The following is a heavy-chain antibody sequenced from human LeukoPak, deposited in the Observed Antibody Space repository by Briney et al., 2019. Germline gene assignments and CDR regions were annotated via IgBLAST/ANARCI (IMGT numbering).Heavy chain of an antibody. CDR1: GFTFSSYA. Sequence: GGSLRLSCAASGFTFSSYAMSWVRQAPGEGLEWVSAISGSGGSTYYADSVKGRFTISRDNSKNTLYLQMNSLRAEDTAVYYCAKKGQMGSVFDIWGQGIMVTVSS. J-gene: IGHJ3*02. CDR2: ISGSGGST. D-gene: IGHD1-26*01. V-gene: IGHV3-23*01. CDR3: AKKGQMGSVFDI.